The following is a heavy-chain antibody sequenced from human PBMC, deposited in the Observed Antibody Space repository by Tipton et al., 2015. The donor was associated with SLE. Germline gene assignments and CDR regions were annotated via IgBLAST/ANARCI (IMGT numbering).Heavy chain of an antibody. CDR1: GGSISSYY. CDR3: ARGGLRLGELGY. J-gene: IGHJ4*02. V-gene: IGHV4-59*01. Sequence: LRLSCTVSGGSISSYYWSWIRQPPGKGLEWIGYIYYSGSTNYNPSLKSRVTISVDTSKNQFSLKLSSVTAADTAVYYCARGGLRLGELGYWGQGTLVTVSS. D-gene: IGHD3-16*01. CDR2: IYYSGST.